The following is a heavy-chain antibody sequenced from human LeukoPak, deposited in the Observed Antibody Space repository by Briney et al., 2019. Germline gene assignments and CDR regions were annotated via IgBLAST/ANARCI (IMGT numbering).Heavy chain of an antibody. CDR1: GFTFSSQW. J-gene: IGHJ4*02. D-gene: IGHD5-12*01. V-gene: IGHV3-7*01. CDR3: ARDLLLRGFDY. Sequence: GGSLRLSCAASGFTFSSQWMSWVRQAPGKGLEWVANIKQDGNEKYYVDSVKGRFTISRDNAKNSLYLQMNSLRAEDTAVYYCARDLLLRGFDYWGQGTLVTVSS. CDR2: IKQDGNEK.